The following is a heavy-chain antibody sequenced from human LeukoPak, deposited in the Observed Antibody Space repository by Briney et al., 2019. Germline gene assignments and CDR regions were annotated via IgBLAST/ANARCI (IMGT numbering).Heavy chain of an antibody. Sequence: ASVKVSCKASGYTFTSYDINWARQATGQGLEWMGWMNPNSGNTGYAQKFQGRVTMTRNTSISTAYMELSSLRSEDTAVYYCARAYSSSWFYWFDPWGQGTLVTVSS. CDR1: GYTFTSYD. CDR3: ARAYSSSWFYWFDP. V-gene: IGHV1-8*01. D-gene: IGHD6-13*01. J-gene: IGHJ5*02. CDR2: MNPNSGNT.